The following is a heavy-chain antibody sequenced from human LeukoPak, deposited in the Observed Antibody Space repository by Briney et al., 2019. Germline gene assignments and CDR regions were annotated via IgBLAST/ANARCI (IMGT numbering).Heavy chain of an antibody. D-gene: IGHD6-19*01. CDR2: IYCGGST. Sequence: GGSLRLSCVTSGFSVSSNYMTCFRQAPGKGLEWVSSIYCGGSTYSADSVKGRFTITRYNAQNTVYLHMNNLKPEDTAVDYYARDFSLSSGWYNYNYMDGWGKGTTVTVSS. CDR3: ARDFSLSSGWYNYNYMDG. J-gene: IGHJ6*03. CDR1: GFSVSSNY. V-gene: IGHV3-53*01.